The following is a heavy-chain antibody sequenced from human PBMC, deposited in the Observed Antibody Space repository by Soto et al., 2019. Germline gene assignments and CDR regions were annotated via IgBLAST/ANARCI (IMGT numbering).Heavy chain of an antibody. CDR1: GFPVSYGYY. J-gene: IGHJ4*02. Sequence: SETLSLSCGVSGFPVSYGYYWGWIRQPPGKGLEWLGSIYQSGKTYYNPSLRSRLTLSMDTSKNEFSLRLRSVTAADTAVYFCARLYCSSVSCYKDYWGPGVLVT. V-gene: IGHV4-38-2*01. D-gene: IGHD2-2*01. CDR2: IYQSGKT. CDR3: ARLYCSSVSCYKDY.